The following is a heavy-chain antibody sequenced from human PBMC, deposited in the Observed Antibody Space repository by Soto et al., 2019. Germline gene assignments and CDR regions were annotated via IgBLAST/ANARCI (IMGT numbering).Heavy chain of an antibody. V-gene: IGHV4-30-4*01. CDR1: GDSISNLDYF. J-gene: IGHJ5*01. CDR2: IYKSATT. Sequence: PSETLSLTCSVSGDSISNLDYFWAWIRQPPGQALEYIGYIYKSATTYYNPSFESRVAISVDTSKRQFSLNVTSVTAADTAVYFCARGRYCLTGRCFPNWLDSWGQGALVTVSS. D-gene: IGHD7-27*01. CDR3: ARGRYCLTGRCFPNWLDS.